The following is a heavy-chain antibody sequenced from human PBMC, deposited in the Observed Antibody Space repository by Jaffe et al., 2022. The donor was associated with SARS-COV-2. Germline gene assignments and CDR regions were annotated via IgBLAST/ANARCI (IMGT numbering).Heavy chain of an antibody. V-gene: IGHV7-4-1*02. Sequence: QVQLVQSGSELQKPGASVKVSCKTSGFLFNKYAMNWVRQAPGQGLEYLGWINTKTGTPTYAQGFTGRFVFSLDTSVNTAYLQISSLKAEDTAIYYCARTGRVRSDVSLWGFDSWGQGTLLIVSS. CDR2: INTKTGTP. CDR3: ARTGRVRSDVSLWGFDS. CDR1: GFLFNKYA. D-gene: IGHD3-16*01. J-gene: IGHJ4*02.